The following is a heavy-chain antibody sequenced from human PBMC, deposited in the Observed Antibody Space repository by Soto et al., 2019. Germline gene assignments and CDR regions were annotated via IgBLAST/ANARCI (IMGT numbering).Heavy chain of an antibody. Sequence: SETLSLTCSVSGYLISSGYYWGWVRQTPGKGLEWLGSIDYSGRTYKNPSLKSRVSASVDLSKNQFSLNLRSVTAADTAVYFCARGLSSGYDSYYFDYWGQGXLVTVSS. J-gene: IGHJ4*02. V-gene: IGHV4-38-2*02. CDR3: ARGLSSGYDSYYFDY. D-gene: IGHD3-22*01. CDR1: GYLISSGYY. CDR2: IDYSGRT.